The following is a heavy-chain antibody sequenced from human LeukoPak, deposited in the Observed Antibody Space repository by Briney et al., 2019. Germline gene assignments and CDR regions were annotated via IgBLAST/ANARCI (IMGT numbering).Heavy chain of an antibody. D-gene: IGHD3-22*01. CDR3: ASYDSSGFYYYYMDV. J-gene: IGHJ6*03. CDR1: GFTFSTYS. Sequence: GGSLRLSCAASGFTFSTYSMNWVRQAPGKGLEWVSSISSSSSYIYYADSVKGRFTISRDNAKNSLYLQMNSLRAEDTAVYYCASYDSSGFYYYYMDVWGKGTTVTVSS. CDR2: ISSSSSYI. V-gene: IGHV3-21*01.